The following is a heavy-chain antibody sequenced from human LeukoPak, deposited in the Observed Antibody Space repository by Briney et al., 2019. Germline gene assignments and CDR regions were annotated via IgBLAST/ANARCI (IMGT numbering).Heavy chain of an antibody. Sequence: GGSLRLSCAASGFTVSNSWMFWVRQAPGKGLMYVSEINNDGNRIRYADSVKGRFTISRDGAKNTLFLQVNSLRDDDTAMYYCARGGLPGGFDYWGQGILVTVSS. CDR1: GFTVSNSW. J-gene: IGHJ4*02. D-gene: IGHD7-27*01. V-gene: IGHV3-74*01. CDR2: INNDGNRI. CDR3: ARGGLPGGFDY.